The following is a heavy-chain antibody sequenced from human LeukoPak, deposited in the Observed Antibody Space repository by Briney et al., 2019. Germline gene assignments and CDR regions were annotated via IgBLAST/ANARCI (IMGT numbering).Heavy chain of an antibody. Sequence: SETLSLTCTVSGGSISSSSYYWGWIRQPPGKGLEWIGSIYYSGSTYYNPSLKSRVTISVDTSKNQFSLKLSSVTAADTAVYYCARRDYDFWSGYYDYWGQGTLVTVSS. CDR2: IYYSGST. V-gene: IGHV4-39*01. CDR1: GGSISSSSYY. J-gene: IGHJ4*02. CDR3: ARRDYDFWSGYYDY. D-gene: IGHD3-3*01.